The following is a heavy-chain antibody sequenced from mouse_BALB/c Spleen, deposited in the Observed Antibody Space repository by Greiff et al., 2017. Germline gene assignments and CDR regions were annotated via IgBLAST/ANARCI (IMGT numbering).Heavy chain of an antibody. Sequence: QVQLQQSGPGLVAPSQSLSITCTVSGFSLTDYGVSWIRQPPGKGLEWLGVIWGGGSTYYNSALKSRLSISKDNSKSQVFLKMNSLQTDDTAMYYCAKQTYYGNYPLFDYWGQGTTLTVSS. D-gene: IGHD2-10*01. CDR3: AKQTYYGNYPLFDY. CDR1: GFSLTDYG. J-gene: IGHJ2*01. V-gene: IGHV2-6-5*01. CDR2: IWGGGST.